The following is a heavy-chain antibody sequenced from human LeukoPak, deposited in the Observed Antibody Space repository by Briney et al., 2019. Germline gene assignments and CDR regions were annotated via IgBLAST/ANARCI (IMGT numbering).Heavy chain of an antibody. V-gene: IGHV1-2*06. CDR2: INPNSGGT. CDR1: GYTFIGYY. CDR3: ARGLDTYYFDSSGYYHGDY. J-gene: IGHJ4*02. D-gene: IGHD3-22*01. Sequence: ASVKVSCKASGYTFIGYYIHWVRQAPGQGLEWMGRINPNSGGTNYAQRFQGRVTMTRDTSISTAYMELSRLRSDDTAVYYRARGLDTYYFDSSGYYHGDYWGQGTLVTVSS.